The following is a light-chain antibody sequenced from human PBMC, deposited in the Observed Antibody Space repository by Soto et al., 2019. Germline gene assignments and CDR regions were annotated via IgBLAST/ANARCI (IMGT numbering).Light chain of an antibody. V-gene: IGKV3-15*01. J-gene: IGKJ4*01. Sequence: EIVLTQSPGTLSLSPGERATLSCRASQSFNSIYLAWYQQKPGQAPRLLISGASTGATGIPARFSGSGSGTEFTLTISSLQSEDCAIYYCQQYHTWPITFGGGTKVDI. CDR2: GAS. CDR3: QQYHTWPIT. CDR1: QSFNSIY.